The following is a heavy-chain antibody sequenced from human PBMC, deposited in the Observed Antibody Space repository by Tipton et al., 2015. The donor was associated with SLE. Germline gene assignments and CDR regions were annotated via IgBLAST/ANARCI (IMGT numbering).Heavy chain of an antibody. CDR3: ASLRVPWYTFDY. CDR2: FYYRGTT. D-gene: IGHD2-2*02. V-gene: IGHV4-39*01. J-gene: IGHJ4*02. CDR1: GGSISSSSYW. Sequence: TLSLTCTVSGGSISSSSYWWAWIRQPPGKGLEWIGSFYYRGTTYYNPSLKRRVTISVDTSVDTSKNQFSLKLTSVTAADTAVYYCASLRVPWYTFDYWGQGTLVTVSS.